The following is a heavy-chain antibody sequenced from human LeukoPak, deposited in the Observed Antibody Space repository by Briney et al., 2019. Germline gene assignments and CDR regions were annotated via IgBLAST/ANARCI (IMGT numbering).Heavy chain of an antibody. V-gene: IGHV3-11*04. J-gene: IGHJ4*02. Sequence: GGSLRLSCAASGFTFSDYYMSGIRQAPGKGREGVSYISSSGSTIYYADSVKGRFTISRDNAKNSLYLQMNSLRAEDTAVYYCDRDIWEEYCTNGCTDYWGQGTLVTVSS. CDR1: GFTFSDYY. CDR3: DRDIWEEYCTNGCTDY. D-gene: IGHD2-8*01. CDR2: ISSSGSTI.